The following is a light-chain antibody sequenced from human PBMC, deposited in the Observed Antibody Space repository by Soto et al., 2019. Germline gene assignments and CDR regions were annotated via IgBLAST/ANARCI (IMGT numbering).Light chain of an antibody. J-gene: IGLJ2*01. CDR1: SSDVGGYNY. CDR2: DVS. CDR3: SSFRSSSTPVV. Sequence: HSALTQPASVSGSPGQSITISCTGTSSDVGGYNYVSWYQQHPDKAPKLIIYDVSNRPSGVSNRFSGSKSGNMASLTISGLQAEDEADYYCSSFRSSSTPVVFGGGTKVTVL. V-gene: IGLV2-14*03.